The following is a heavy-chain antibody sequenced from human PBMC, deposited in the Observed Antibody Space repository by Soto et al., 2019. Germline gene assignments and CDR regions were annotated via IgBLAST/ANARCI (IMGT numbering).Heavy chain of an antibody. Sequence: SETLSLTCTVSGGSVISGNYYWSWIRQPPGKGLEWIGYIYDSGNTNYNPSLKSRVTISVDTSKNQFSLKLGSVTAADTAVYYCARDLRDGASDVFDIWGQGTMVTVSS. D-gene: IGHD1-26*01. V-gene: IGHV4-61*01. CDR1: GGSVISGNYY. J-gene: IGHJ3*02. CDR3: ARDLRDGASDVFDI. CDR2: IYDSGNT.